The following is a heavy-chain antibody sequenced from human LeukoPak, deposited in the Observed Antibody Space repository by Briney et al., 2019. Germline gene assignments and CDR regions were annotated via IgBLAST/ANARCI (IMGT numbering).Heavy chain of an antibody. CDR2: ISGSGRST. V-gene: IGHV3-23*01. CDR3: AKHHYYDSNAYSWFDP. Sequence: PGGSLRLSCAASGFTFSDYYMSWVRQAPGKGLEWVSGISGSGRSTYYADSVKGRFTISRDNSKNMLYVQMNSLRAEDTAVYYCAKHHYYDSNAYSWFDPWGQGTLVTVSS. J-gene: IGHJ5*02. D-gene: IGHD3-22*01. CDR1: GFTFSDYY.